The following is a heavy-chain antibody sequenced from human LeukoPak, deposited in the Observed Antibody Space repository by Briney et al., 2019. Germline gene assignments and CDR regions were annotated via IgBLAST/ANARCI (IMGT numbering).Heavy chain of an antibody. Sequence: GGSLRLSCAASGFTFSSYAMSWVRQAPGKGLEWVSAISGSGGSTYYADSVKGRFTISRDNSKNTLYLQMNSLRAEDTAVYYCAKMEGYDILTGYYFDYWGQGTLVTVSS. CDR1: GFTFSSYA. V-gene: IGHV3-23*01. CDR3: AKMEGYDILTGYYFDY. CDR2: ISGSGGST. J-gene: IGHJ4*02. D-gene: IGHD3-9*01.